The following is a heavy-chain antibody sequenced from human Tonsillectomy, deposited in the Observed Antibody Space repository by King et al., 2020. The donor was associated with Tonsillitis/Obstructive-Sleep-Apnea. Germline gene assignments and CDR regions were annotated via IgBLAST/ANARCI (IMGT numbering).Heavy chain of an antibody. CDR1: GFTFSDNY. D-gene: IGHD6-19*01. Sequence: VQLVESGGGLVKPGGSLRLSCAASGFTFSDNYMSWIRQAPGKGLEWVSYISSSSSNTNYADSVKGRFTISRDNAKNSLHLQMNSLRPEDTAVYYCARGGTIAVAGTGYFHHWGQGTLVTVSS. J-gene: IGHJ1*01. CDR2: ISSSSSNT. CDR3: ARGGTIAVAGTGYFHH. V-gene: IGHV3-11*05.